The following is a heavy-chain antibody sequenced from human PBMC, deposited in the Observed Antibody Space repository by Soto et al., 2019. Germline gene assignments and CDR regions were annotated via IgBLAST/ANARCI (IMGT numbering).Heavy chain of an antibody. CDR2: INAGNGNT. CDR1: GYTFTRYA. Sequence: ASVKVSCKASGYTFTRYAMRWVRQAPGQRLEWMGWINAGNGNTKYSQRFQGRVTITRDTSASTAYMELSSLRSEDTAVYYCARDMGFGLSDYWGQGTLVTVSS. D-gene: IGHD3-10*01. CDR3: ARDMGFGLSDY. J-gene: IGHJ4*02. V-gene: IGHV1-3*01.